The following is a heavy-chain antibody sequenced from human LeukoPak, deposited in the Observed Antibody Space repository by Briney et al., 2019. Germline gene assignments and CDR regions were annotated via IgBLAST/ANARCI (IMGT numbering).Heavy chain of an antibody. J-gene: IGHJ5*02. CDR2: ISSYNGNT. D-gene: IGHD3-22*01. CDR3: ARDWGHYDSSGYWFDP. CDR1: GGTFSSYA. V-gene: IGHV1-18*01. Sequence: GASVKVSCQASGGTFSSYAISWVRQAPGQGLEWMGWISSYNGNTNYAQKFQGRVTMTTDTSTTTAYMELRSLRSDDTAVYYCARDWGHYDSSGYWFDPWGQGTLVTVSS.